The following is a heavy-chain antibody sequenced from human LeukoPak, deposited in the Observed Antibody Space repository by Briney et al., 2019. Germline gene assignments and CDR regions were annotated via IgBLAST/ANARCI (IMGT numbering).Heavy chain of an antibody. CDR3: AKGGGEAYYYYYMDV. Sequence: GGSLRLSCAPSRFTLSNYFMHWVRHPPGKGLEWVAVISYDGSDKYHADSVKGRFTISRDNAKNSLYLQMNDLRSEDMAMYYRAKGGGEAYYYYYMDVWGKGTTVTVSS. CDR1: RFTLSNYF. CDR2: ISYDGSDK. V-gene: IGHV3-30*18. J-gene: IGHJ6*03. D-gene: IGHD5-12*01.